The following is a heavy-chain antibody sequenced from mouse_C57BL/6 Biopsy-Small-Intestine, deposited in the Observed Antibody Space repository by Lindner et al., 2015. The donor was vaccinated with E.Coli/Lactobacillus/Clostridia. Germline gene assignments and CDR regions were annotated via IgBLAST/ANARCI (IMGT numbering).Heavy chain of an antibody. J-gene: IGHJ2*01. CDR1: GYSFTGYY. Sequence: VQLQESGPELVKPGASVKISCKASGYSFTGYYIHWVKQRPGQGLEWIGWIYPGSGNTKYNEKFKGKATLTADTSSSTAYMQLSSLTSEDSAVYYCGRTYGNFGYFDYWGQGTTLTVSS. V-gene: IGHV1-66*01. CDR2: IYPGSGNT. CDR3: GRTYGNFGYFDY. D-gene: IGHD2-1*01.